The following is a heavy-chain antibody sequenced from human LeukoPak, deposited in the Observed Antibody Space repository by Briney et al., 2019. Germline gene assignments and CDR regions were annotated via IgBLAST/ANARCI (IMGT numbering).Heavy chain of an antibody. CDR1: TYSISSGYY. CDR2: INHSGST. D-gene: IGHD6-19*01. Sequence: SETLSLTCTVSTYSISSGYYWGWIRQPPGKGLEWIGEINHSGSTDYNPSLKSRVTISVDTSKNQFSLKLSSVTAADTAVYYCARHAHQQWLVPGFDYWGQGTLVTVSS. CDR3: ARHAHQQWLVPGFDY. V-gene: IGHV4-38-2*02. J-gene: IGHJ4*02.